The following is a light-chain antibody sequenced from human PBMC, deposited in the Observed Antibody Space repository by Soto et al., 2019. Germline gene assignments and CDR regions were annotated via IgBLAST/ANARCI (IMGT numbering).Light chain of an antibody. CDR2: ASS. CDR3: HQYYSSIT. J-gene: IGKJ4*01. V-gene: IGKV3-20*01. Sequence: IVLTQSPGTLSLSPGEGATLSCRASQDVDNNFLAWYQQRPDQAPRLLIYASSRRATGIPDRFSGSGSGTDFTLTISRVGPEDIAVYFCHQYYSSITFGGGTKVEVK. CDR1: QDVDNNF.